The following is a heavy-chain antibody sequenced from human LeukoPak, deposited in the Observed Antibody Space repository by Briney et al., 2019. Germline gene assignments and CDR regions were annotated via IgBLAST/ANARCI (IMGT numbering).Heavy chain of an antibody. CDR1: GFTFSSYS. CDR2: ISSSSSTI. V-gene: IGHV3-48*04. J-gene: IGHJ5*02. CDR3: ARDLFLGVTGWFDP. D-gene: IGHD2-21*01. Sequence: KPGGSLRLSCAASGFTFSSYSMNWVRQAPGKGLEWVSYISSSSSTIYYADSVKGRFTISRDNAKNSLYLQMNSLRAEDTAVYYCARDLFLGVTGWFDPWGQGTLVTVSS.